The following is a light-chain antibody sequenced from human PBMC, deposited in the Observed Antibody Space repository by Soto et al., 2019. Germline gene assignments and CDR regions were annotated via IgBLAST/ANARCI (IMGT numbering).Light chain of an antibody. J-gene: IGLJ1*01. Sequence: QSVLTQPRSVSGSPGQSITISCTETSSDVGGYNYVSWYQQHPGKAPKLMIYDVSKRPSGVPDRFSGSKSGNTASLTISRLQADHEADYYCCSYAGSYYVFGTGTKVTVL. CDR2: DVS. CDR3: CSYAGSYYV. CDR1: SSDVGGYNY. V-gene: IGLV2-11*01.